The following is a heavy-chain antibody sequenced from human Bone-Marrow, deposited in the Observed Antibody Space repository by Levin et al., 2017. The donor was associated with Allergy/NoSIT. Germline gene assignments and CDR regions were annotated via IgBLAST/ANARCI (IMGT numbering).Heavy chain of an antibody. J-gene: IGHJ6*03. V-gene: IGHV4-59*01. CDR2: IFYTGAT. CDR1: GGSISPSY. Sequence: SQTLSLTCGVSGGSISPSYWAWVRPPPGKSLEFVGWIFYTGATSYNPSLKSRLTISLDTSKNHLSLKLSYVTAADTAVYYCARFQGVRSDHYHYMDVWGTGTTVIVSS. D-gene: IGHD2-21*02. CDR3: ARFQGVRSDHYHYMDV.